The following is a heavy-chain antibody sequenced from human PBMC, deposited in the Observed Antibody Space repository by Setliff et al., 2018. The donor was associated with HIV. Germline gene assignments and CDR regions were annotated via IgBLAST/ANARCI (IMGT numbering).Heavy chain of an antibody. CDR2: IYHTGSA. Sequence: KPSETLSLTCAVSVGSISSTNWWSWVRQPPGKGLEWIGEIYHTGSANYNSSLESRVAISLDASSNQFSLKLSSVTAADTAVYHCAREREAWSAYDSWGQGTLVTVSS. J-gene: IGHJ5*02. D-gene: IGHD3-3*01. CDR1: VGSISSTNW. CDR3: AREREAWSAYDS. V-gene: IGHV4-4*02.